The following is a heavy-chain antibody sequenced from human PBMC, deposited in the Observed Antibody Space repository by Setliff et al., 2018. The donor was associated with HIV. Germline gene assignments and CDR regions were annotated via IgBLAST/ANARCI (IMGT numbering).Heavy chain of an antibody. CDR3: ARHAAGPDGPFDY. Sequence: SETLSLTCGVSGYSMSSGYYWGWIRQPPGKGPEWIGNVYHTGSTYYNPSLKSRVTISVDTSKNQFSLKLSSVIAADTAVYYCARHAAGPDGPFDYWGQGTLVTVSS. CDR2: VYHTGST. J-gene: IGHJ4*02. D-gene: IGHD2-2*01. V-gene: IGHV4-38-2*01. CDR1: GYSMSSGYY.